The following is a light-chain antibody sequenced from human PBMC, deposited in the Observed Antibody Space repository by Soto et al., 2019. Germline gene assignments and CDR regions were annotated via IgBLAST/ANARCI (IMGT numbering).Light chain of an antibody. CDR2: EVN. Sequence: QSALTQPPSASGFPGQSVTISCTGTSSDVGAYNFVSWYQQYPGKVPKLMVYEVNKRPSGVPDRFSGSKSGNTASLTVSGLQAEDEADYYCTSYAGGNNVFGTGTKLTVL. J-gene: IGLJ1*01. CDR1: SSDVGAYNF. CDR3: TSYAGGNNV. V-gene: IGLV2-8*01.